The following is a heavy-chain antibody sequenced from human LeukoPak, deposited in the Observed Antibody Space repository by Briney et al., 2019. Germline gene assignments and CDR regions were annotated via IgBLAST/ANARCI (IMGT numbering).Heavy chain of an antibody. V-gene: IGHV3-23*01. D-gene: IGHD3-3*01. Sequence: GGSLRLSCAASGYTFSTYNMIWVRQAPGKGLEWVSGISGGGGTTYYADSVKGRFTIFRDNSKNTLYLQMNSLRAEDTAVYYCARDLSPEGPNYDFWSGPSFRSYYYYGMDVWGQGTTVTVSS. CDR2: ISGGGGTT. CDR1: GYTFSTYN. J-gene: IGHJ6*02. CDR3: ARDLSPEGPNYDFWSGPSFRSYYYYGMDV.